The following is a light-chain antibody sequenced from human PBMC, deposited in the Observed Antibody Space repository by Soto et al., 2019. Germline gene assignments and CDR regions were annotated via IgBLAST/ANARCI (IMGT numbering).Light chain of an antibody. J-gene: IGKJ1*01. CDR3: QQYGSSPPRT. Sequence: EILFTQSPGTLSLSPGERATLSCRASQSVSNDFLAWYQQKPGQAPRLLIYGASTRATDVPDRFSASGSGADFTLSISRLEPEDFAVYYCQQYGSSPPRTFGQATKV. V-gene: IGKV3-20*01. CDR1: QSVSNDF. CDR2: GAS.